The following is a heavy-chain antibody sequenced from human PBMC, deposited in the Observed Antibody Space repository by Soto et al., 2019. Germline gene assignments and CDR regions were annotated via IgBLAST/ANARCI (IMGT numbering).Heavy chain of an antibody. CDR2: IFPGDSDT. CDR3: ARGYCTSISCYSTFNY. D-gene: IGHD2-2*01. CDR1: GYNFTKHW. Sequence: SLNISCKGSGYNFTKHWIGWVRQMAGKGLESMGVIFPGDSDTRYSPSFPGQVTISADKPISTAYLQWSSLRASDTAMYYCARGYCTSISCYSTFNYWGQGTLVTVYS. J-gene: IGHJ4*01. V-gene: IGHV5-51*04.